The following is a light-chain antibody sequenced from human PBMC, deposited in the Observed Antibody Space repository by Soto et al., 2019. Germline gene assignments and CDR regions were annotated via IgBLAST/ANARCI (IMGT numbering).Light chain of an antibody. CDR1: SSDVGRYNF. J-gene: IGLJ1*01. CDR2: AVS. V-gene: IGLV2-14*03. CDR3: SSFSSSSTQV. Sequence: QSALTQPASVSGSSGRSITISCTGTSSDVGRYNFVSWYQQHPGNAPKLLIYAVSDRPSGVSTRFSGSKSGNTASLAISGLQAEDEAVDYCSSFSSSSTQVFGTGTQLTV.